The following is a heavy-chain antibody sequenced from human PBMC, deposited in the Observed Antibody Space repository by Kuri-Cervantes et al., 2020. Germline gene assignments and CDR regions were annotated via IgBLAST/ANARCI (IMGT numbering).Heavy chain of an antibody. D-gene: IGHD6-19*01. Sequence: SETLSLTCTVSGGSISSYYWSWIRQPPGKGLEWIGYIYYSGSTYYNPSLKSRITISVDTSKKQFSLKLSSVTTADTAVYYCASLIAVAGTANWFDPWGQGTLVTVSS. CDR2: IYYSGST. J-gene: IGHJ5*01. V-gene: IGHV4-59*12. CDR3: ASLIAVAGTANWFDP. CDR1: GGSISSYY.